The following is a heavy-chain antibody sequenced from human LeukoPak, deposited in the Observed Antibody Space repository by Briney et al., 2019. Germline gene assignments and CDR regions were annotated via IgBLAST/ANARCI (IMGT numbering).Heavy chain of an antibody. D-gene: IGHD1-1*01. V-gene: IGHV4-61*02. Sequence: SETLSLTCTVSGDSIAGDTYYWSWVRQPAGKGLEWIGRIYNSGNTNYSPSLNSRVTISLHTSKSLLSLKLTSVTAADTAVYYCARGMNGRDGTFDIWGQGTMDTVSS. CDR3: ARGMNGRDGTFDI. J-gene: IGHJ3*02. CDR1: GDSIAGDTYY. CDR2: IYNSGNT.